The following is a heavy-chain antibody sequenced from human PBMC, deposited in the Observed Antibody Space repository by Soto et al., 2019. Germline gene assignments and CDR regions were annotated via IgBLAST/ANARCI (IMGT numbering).Heavy chain of an antibody. CDR2: IWNDGSNK. CDR1: GFTFRDQA. CDR3: ARALFPDVDIYAMDV. Sequence: GSLRLSCAASGFTFRDQAMHWVCQAPGKGREWLAIIWNDGSNKFYAGSVQGRFTISRDNSKNTVYLQMNTLSAEDTAVYYCARALFPDVDIYAMDVWGQGTTVTVSS. D-gene: IGHD5-12*01. J-gene: IGHJ6*02. V-gene: IGHV3-33*01.